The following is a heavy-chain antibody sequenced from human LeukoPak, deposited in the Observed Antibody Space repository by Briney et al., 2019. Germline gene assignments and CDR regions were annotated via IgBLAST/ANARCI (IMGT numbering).Heavy chain of an antibody. J-gene: IGHJ2*01. CDR1: GYTFTSYY. CDR2: INPNSGGT. V-gene: IGHV1-2*06. CDR3: ARSRDGYNSKLGDFDL. D-gene: IGHD5-24*01. Sequence: GASVKVSCKASGYTFTSYYMHWVRQAPGQGLEWMGRINPNSGGTNYAQKFQGRVTMTRDTSVSTAYMELSRLKSDDTAVYYCARSRDGYNSKLGDFDLWGRGTLVTVSS.